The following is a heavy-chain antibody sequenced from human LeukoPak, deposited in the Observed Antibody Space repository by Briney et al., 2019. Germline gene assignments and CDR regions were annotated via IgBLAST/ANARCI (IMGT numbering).Heavy chain of an antibody. J-gene: IGHJ6*02. CDR2: ISRSSGSSI. V-gene: IGHV3-48*03. D-gene: IGHD3/OR15-3a*01. CDR1: GFTFSNYE. Sequence: PGGSLRLSCAASGFTFSNYEMNWVRQAPGKGLEWVSYISRSSGSSIYYADSVKGRFTISRDNAKNSLYLQMNSLRAEDTAVYYCARGGLGNNYGMDVWGQGTTVTVSS. CDR3: ARGGLGNNYGMDV.